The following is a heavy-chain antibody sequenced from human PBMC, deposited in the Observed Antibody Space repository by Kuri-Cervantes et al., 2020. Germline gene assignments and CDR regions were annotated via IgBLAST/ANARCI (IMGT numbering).Heavy chain of an antibody. J-gene: IGHJ6*03. Sequence: ASVKVSCKASGYTFTSYGISWVRQPPGQGLEWMGWISAYNGNTNYAQKLQGRVTMTTGTSTSTAYMELRSLRSDDTAVYYCARESQVVDMVQGPLYYYMDVWGKGTTVTVSS. CDR3: ARESQVVDMVQGPLYYYMDV. D-gene: IGHD3-10*01. CDR2: ISAYNGNT. CDR1: GYTFTSYG. V-gene: IGHV1-18*01.